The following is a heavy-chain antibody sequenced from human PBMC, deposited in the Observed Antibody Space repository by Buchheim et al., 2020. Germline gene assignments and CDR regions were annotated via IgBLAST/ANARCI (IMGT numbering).Heavy chain of an antibody. CDR3: ARDGIVVVPAAINYFDY. D-gene: IGHD2-2*02. Sequence: QVQLVESGGGVVQPGRSLRLSCAASGFTFSSYGMHWVRQAPGKGLEWVAVIWYDGSNKYYADSVKGRFTISRDNSKNTQYLQMNSLRAEDTAVYYCARDGIVVVPAAINYFDYWGQGTL. CDR2: IWYDGSNK. V-gene: IGHV3-33*01. J-gene: IGHJ4*02. CDR1: GFTFSSYG.